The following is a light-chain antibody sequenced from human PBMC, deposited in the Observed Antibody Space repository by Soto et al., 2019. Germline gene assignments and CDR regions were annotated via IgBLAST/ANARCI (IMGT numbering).Light chain of an antibody. V-gene: IGKV1-12*01. CDR2: EAT. CDR1: QGLKF. Sequence: DIQMTQSPSSVSASVGDTVTITCRASQGLKFLAWYQQKPGKAPRLLIYEATNLQSGVPPRFSGSGSGTDFTLTISSLEPEDFAVYYCQQRSNWPPSITFGQGTRLEIK. CDR3: QQRSNWPPSIT. J-gene: IGKJ5*01.